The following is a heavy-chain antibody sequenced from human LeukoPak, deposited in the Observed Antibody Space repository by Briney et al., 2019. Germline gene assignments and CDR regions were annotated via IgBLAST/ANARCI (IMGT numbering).Heavy chain of an antibody. CDR2: ISSSSSYI. J-gene: IGHJ4*02. CDR1: GFTFSSYA. Sequence: GGSLRLSCAASGFTFSSYAMSWVRQAPGKGLEWVSSISSSSSYIYYADSVKGRFTISRDNAKNSLYLQMNSLRAEDTAVYYCARDPLPYSSGWYKVNYWGQGTLVTVSS. CDR3: ARDPLPYSSGWYKVNY. V-gene: IGHV3-21*01. D-gene: IGHD6-19*01.